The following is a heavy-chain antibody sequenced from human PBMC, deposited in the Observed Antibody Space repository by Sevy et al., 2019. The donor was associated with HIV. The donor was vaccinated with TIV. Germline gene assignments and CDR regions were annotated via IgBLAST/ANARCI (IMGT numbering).Heavy chain of an antibody. CDR1: GFTFSAYD. D-gene: IGHD3-16*01. J-gene: IGHJ6*02. Sequence: GWSLRLSCAASGFTFSAYDMHWVRQAPGKGLEWVAIISSDGSYRYYADSVRGRFSMSKDNSKNTMYLQISALSIEDTAVYYCAKNRPPGGSYFSRHAMDVWGRGTTVTVSS. V-gene: IGHV3-30*18. CDR3: AKNRPPGGSYFSRHAMDV. CDR2: ISSDGSYR.